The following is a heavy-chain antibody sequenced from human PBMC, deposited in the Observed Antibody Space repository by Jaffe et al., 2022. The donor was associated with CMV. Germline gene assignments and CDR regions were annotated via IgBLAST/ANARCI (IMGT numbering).Heavy chain of an antibody. J-gene: IGHJ4*02. CDR2: IYYSGST. D-gene: IGHD1-26*01. CDR1: GGSISSSSYY. CDR3: ARQKPVGGFDY. V-gene: IGHV4-39*01. Sequence: QLQLQESGPGLVKPSETLSLTCTVSGGSISSSSYYWGWIRQPPGKGLEWIGSIYYSGSTYYNPSLKSRVTISVDTSKNQFSLKLSSVTAADTAVYYCARQKPVGGFDYWGQGTLVTVSS.